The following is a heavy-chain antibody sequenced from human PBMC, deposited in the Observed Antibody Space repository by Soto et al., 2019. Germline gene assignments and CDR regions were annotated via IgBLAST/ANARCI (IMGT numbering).Heavy chain of an antibody. Sequence: SETLSLTCTISGGSISSRDYYWSWNRQHPGKGLEWIGYIYCSGNTNYNPSLKSRVTISVDTSKNQFSLKLSSVTAADTAVYYCARSPENYYGSGSYFFDYWGQGTLVTVSS. J-gene: IGHJ4*02. CDR2: IYCSGNT. CDR3: ARSPENYYGSGSYFFDY. V-gene: IGHV4-31*03. CDR1: GGSISSRDYY. D-gene: IGHD3-10*01.